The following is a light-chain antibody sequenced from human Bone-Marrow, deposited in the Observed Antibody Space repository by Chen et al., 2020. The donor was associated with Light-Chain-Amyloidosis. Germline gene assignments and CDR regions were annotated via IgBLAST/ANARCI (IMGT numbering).Light chain of an antibody. CDR3: LQDYFYPPT. J-gene: IGKJ1*01. CDR2: AAS. V-gene: IGKV1-6*01. Sequence: AIQMTQSPSSLSASVGDRVTITCRASQGIRTDLGWYQQKPGKAPKLLIYAASSLESGVPSRFSGGGSDTDFTLTISSLHPEDFATYYCLQDYFYPPTFGQGTKVEIK. CDR1: QGIRTD.